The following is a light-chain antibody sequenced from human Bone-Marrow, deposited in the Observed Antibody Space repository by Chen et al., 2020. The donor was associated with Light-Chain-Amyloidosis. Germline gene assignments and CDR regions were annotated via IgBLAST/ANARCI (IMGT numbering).Light chain of an antibody. CDR1: QSISSY. CDR2: AAS. V-gene: IGKV1-39*01. CDR3: QQSYSTPLT. J-gene: IGKJ4*01. Sequence: DIQMTQSPSSLSASVGDRVTSTCRASQSISSYLNWYQQKPGKAPKLLIYAASSVQSGVPSRFSGSGSGTDFTLTSGSLQPAYFATDYCQQSYSTPLTFGGGTKVEIK.